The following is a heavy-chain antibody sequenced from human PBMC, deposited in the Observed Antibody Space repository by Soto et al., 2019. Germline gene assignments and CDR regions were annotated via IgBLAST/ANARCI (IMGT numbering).Heavy chain of an antibody. V-gene: IGHV2-5*02. CDR2: IYWDDDK. J-gene: IGHJ4*02. D-gene: IGHD3-10*01. CDR3: AHRPITMVRGGWYYFDY. CDR1: GFSLSTSGVG. Sequence: QITLKESGPTLVKPTQTLTLTCTFSGFSLSTSGVGVGWIRQPPGKALEWLALIYWDDDKRYSPSLKSRLTITKDTSKNQVVLTMTSMDPVDTATYYCAHRPITMVRGGWYYFDYWGQGTLVTVSS.